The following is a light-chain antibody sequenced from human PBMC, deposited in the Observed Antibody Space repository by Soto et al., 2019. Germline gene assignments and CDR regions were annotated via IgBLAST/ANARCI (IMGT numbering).Light chain of an antibody. CDR3: QQSYSTLWT. V-gene: IGKV1-39*01. CDR2: AAS. CDR1: QSISSY. J-gene: IGKJ1*01. Sequence: DIQMTQSPSSLSASVGDRVTITCRASQSISSYLNWYQQKPGKAPQLLIYAASSLQSGVPSRFRGSGSGTDFNLTISSLQPEDFATYYCQQSYSTLWTFGQGTKVEIK.